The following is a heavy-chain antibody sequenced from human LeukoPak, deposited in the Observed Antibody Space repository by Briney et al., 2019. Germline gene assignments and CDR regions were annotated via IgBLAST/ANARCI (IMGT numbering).Heavy chain of an antibody. CDR3: AKAVTLYYYDSSGPGAFDI. Sequence: GGSLRLSCAASGFTFSSYAMSWVRQAPGKGLEWVSAISGSGGSTYYADSVKGRFTISRDNSKNTLYLQMNSLRAEDTAVYYCAKAVTLYYYDSSGPGAFDIWGQGTMVTVSP. CDR2: ISGSGGST. V-gene: IGHV3-23*01. CDR1: GFTFSSYA. D-gene: IGHD3-22*01. J-gene: IGHJ3*02.